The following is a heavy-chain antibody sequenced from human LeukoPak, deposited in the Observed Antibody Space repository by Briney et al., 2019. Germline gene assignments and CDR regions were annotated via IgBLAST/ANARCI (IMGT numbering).Heavy chain of an antibody. CDR2: INPNSGGT. CDR1: GYTLTGYY. CDR3: ARVGDQGIYNGDYVFDY. V-gene: IGHV1-2*02. J-gene: IGHJ4*02. Sequence: ASVKVSCKASGYTLTGYYMHWVRQAPGQGLEWMGWINPNSGGTNYARKFQGRVTMTRDTSISTAYMELSRLRSEDTAVYYCARVGDQGIYNGDYVFDYWGQGTLVTVSS. D-gene: IGHD4-17*01.